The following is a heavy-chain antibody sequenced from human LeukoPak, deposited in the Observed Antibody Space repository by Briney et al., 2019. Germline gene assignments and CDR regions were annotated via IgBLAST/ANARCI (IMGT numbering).Heavy chain of an antibody. Sequence: GPSVKVSCKASGGTFSSYAISWVRQAPGQGLEWMGGIIPIFGTANYAQKFQGRVTITADKSTSTAYMELSSLRSEDTAVYYCARVVVATSTFDYWGQGTLVTVSS. J-gene: IGHJ4*02. CDR2: IIPIFGTA. CDR3: ARVVVATSTFDY. D-gene: IGHD5-12*01. V-gene: IGHV1-69*06. CDR1: GGTFSSYA.